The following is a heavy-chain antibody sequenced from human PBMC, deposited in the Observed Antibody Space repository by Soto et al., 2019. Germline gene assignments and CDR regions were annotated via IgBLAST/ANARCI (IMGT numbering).Heavy chain of an antibody. V-gene: IGHV3-74*01. CDR2: INSDGSTT. CDR3: ARDSSPYYDFWSGFYTYFDY. CDR1: GFTFSSHW. Sequence: SGGSLRLSCAVSGFTFSSHWMHWVRQAPGKGLVWVSRINSDGSTTNYADSVKGRFTISRDNAKNTLYLQMNSLRADDTAVYYCARDSSPYYDFWSGFYTYFDYLGQGDLVTVS. D-gene: IGHD3-3*01. J-gene: IGHJ4*02.